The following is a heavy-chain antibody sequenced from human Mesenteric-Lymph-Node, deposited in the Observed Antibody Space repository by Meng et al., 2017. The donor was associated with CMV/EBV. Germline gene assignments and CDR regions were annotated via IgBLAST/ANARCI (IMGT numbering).Heavy chain of an antibody. V-gene: IGHV3-15*01. CDR2: IKSKTDGETT. D-gene: IGHD2-2*01. Sequence: GGSLRLSCAASGFTFSNAWMSWVRQAPGKGLEWVGRIKSKTDGETTHYAARVKGRFTISRDDSKNMLYLQMNSLKTEDTAVYYCTTVIGKYQQDYWGQGTLVTVSS. CDR3: TTVIGKYQQDY. CDR1: GFTFSNAW. J-gene: IGHJ4*02.